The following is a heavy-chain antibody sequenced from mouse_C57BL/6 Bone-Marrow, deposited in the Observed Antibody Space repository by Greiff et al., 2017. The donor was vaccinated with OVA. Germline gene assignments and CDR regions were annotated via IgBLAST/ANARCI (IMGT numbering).Heavy chain of an antibody. CDR2: IDPGDSET. J-gene: IGHJ2*01. Sequence: EVQLLESGAELVKPGASVKLSCTASGFTFTDYCMHWVKQRPEQGLEWIGRIDPGDSETKYAPKFKGKATITADTSSNTAYLQLSSLTSEDTAVYYCARCVRSRRYYFDYWGQGTTLTVSS. V-gene: IGHV14-2*01. D-gene: IGHD1-1*01. CDR1: GFTFTDYC. CDR3: ARCVRSRRYYFDY.